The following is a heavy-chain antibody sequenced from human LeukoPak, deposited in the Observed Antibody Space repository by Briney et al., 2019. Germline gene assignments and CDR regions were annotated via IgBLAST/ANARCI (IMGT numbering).Heavy chain of an antibody. D-gene: IGHD3-22*01. V-gene: IGHV3-30*02. CDR1: GFTFSTYG. CDR3: AKADRRWATYYYDTSGYYYDY. CDR2: IRNNGDNK. Sequence: GGSLRLSCAASGFTFSTYGMHWVRQAPGKGLEWVSFIRNNGDNKYYADSVKGRFTISRDNSKNTLYLQMNGLRAEDSAVYFCAKADRRWATYYYDTSGYYYDYWGQGTLVTVSS. J-gene: IGHJ4*02.